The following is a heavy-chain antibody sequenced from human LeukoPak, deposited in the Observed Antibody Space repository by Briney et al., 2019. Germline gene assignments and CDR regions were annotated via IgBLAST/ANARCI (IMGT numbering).Heavy chain of an antibody. CDR1: GFTVSSNY. V-gene: IGHV3-53*01. CDR3: ARGDPHADL. J-gene: IGHJ5*02. Sequence: PGGSLRLSCAASGFTVSSNYMSWVRQAPGKGLEWVSVIYSGGSTYYADSVKGRFTISRDSARTSLYLQMNSLRVEDTGVYFCARGDPHADLWGQGTLVTVSS. CDR2: IYSGGST.